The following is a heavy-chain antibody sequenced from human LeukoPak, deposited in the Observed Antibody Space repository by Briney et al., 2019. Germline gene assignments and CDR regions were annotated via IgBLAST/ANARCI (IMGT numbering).Heavy chain of an antibody. CDR1: GGSISSYY. V-gene: IGHV4-59*01. J-gene: IGHJ6*03. D-gene: IGHD2-2*02. CDR3: ARERCSSTSCYTEDYYYMDV. CDR2: IYYSGGT. Sequence: SETLSLTCTVSGGSISSYYWSWIRQPPGKGLEWIGYIYYSGGTNYNPSLKSRVTISVDTSKNQFSLKLSSVTAADTAVYYCARERCSSTSCYTEDYYYMDVWGKGTTVTVSS.